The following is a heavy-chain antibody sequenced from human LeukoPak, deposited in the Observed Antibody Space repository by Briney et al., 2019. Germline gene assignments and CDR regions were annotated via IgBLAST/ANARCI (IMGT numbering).Heavy chain of an antibody. Sequence: SVKVSCKASGGTFSSYAISWVRQAPGQGLEWMGRIIPILGIADYAQKFQGRVTITADKSTSTAYMELSSLRSEDTAVYYCARDVGQDYYGSGSYYTPFDYWGQGTLVTVSS. J-gene: IGHJ4*02. CDR3: ARDVGQDYYGSGSYYTPFDY. V-gene: IGHV1-69*04. CDR1: GGTFSSYA. CDR2: IIPILGIA. D-gene: IGHD3-10*01.